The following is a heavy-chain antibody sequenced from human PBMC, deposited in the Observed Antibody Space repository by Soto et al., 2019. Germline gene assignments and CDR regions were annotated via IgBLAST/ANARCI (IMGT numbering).Heavy chain of an antibody. CDR3: ARRAKAAGDFDY. Sequence: QVQLQESGPGLVKPSETLSLTCTVSGGSISSYYWSWIRQPPGKGLEWIGYIYYSGSTNYDPSLKSRATISVDSSKNQFSLKLSSVTAADTAVYSCARRAKAAGDFDYWGQGTLVTVS. J-gene: IGHJ4*02. CDR1: GGSISSYY. CDR2: IYYSGST. D-gene: IGHD6-13*01. V-gene: IGHV4-59*08.